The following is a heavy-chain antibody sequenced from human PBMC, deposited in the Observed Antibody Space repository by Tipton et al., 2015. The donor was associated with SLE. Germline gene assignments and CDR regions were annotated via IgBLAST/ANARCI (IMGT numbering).Heavy chain of an antibody. CDR3: ARAVELYRNWFEP. V-gene: IGHV3-21*03. Sequence: SLRLSCAASGFTFSSYSMNWVRQAPGKGLEWVSSIGSSSSYIYYADSVKGRFTISRDNAKNSLYLQMNSLRAEDTAVYYCARAVELYRNWFEPWGQGTLVTVSS. J-gene: IGHJ5*02. D-gene: IGHD1-26*01. CDR1: GFTFSSYS. CDR2: IGSSSSYI.